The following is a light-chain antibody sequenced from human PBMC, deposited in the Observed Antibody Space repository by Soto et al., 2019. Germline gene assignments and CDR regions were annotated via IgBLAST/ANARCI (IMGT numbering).Light chain of an antibody. J-gene: IGKJ5*01. CDR2: VAS. Sequence: DIQMPQAPSSLSASLGDTDTISCRASQNIENYLHWYQQKAGKAPEVLLYVASVLKDGVSSRFSGSGYGTDFTLTITNLQPEDFAMYYCQQSFGSPPITFGQGTRLDIK. CDR1: QNIENY. V-gene: IGKV1-39*01. CDR3: QQSFGSPPIT.